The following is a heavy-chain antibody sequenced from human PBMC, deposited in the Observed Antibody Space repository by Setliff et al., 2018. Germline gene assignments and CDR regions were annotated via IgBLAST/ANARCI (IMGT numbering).Heavy chain of an antibody. CDR2: LHTSGST. J-gene: IGHJ4*02. CDR1: GGSISSGSYY. Sequence: LSLTCAVSGGSISSGSYYWSWIRQPAGKGLEWVGRLHTSGSTNYNPSLKSRVTISVDTSKNQFSLKLSSVTAADTAVYFCARDNTIVGATDYWGQGTLVTVSS. V-gene: IGHV4-61*02. D-gene: IGHD1-26*01. CDR3: ARDNTIVGATDY.